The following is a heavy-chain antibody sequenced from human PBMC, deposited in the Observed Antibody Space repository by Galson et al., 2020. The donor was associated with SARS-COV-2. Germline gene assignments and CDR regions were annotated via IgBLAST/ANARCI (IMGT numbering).Heavy chain of an antibody. CDR2: ISYDGSNK. Sequence: GESLKISCAASGFTFSSYGMHWVRQAPGKGLEWVAVISYDGSNKYYADSVKGRFTISRDNSKNTLYLQMNSLRAEDTAVYYCAKDLSYGHDYYYYYGMDVWGQGTTVTVSS. D-gene: IGHD3-16*02. CDR1: GFTFSSYG. V-gene: IGHV3-30*18. J-gene: IGHJ6*02. CDR3: AKDLSYGHDYYYYYGMDV.